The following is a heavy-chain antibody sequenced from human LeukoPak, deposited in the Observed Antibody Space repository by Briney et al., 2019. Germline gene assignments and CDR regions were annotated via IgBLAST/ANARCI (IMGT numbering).Heavy chain of an antibody. J-gene: IGHJ5*02. CDR3: ARGLYDFWSGYYTQNWFDP. Sequence: SETLSLTCAVYGGSFSGYYWSWIRQPPGKGLEWIGEINHSGSTNYNPSLKSRVTISVDTSKNQFSPKLNSVTAADTAVYYCARGLYDFWSGYYTQNWFDPWGQGTLVTVSS. CDR1: GGSFSGYY. D-gene: IGHD3-3*01. V-gene: IGHV4-34*01. CDR2: INHSGST.